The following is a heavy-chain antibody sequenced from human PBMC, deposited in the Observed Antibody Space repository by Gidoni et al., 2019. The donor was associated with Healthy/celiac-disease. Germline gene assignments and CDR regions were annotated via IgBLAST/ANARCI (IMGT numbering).Heavy chain of an antibody. CDR3: AKDSGDEQWLVPYYYYYGMDV. J-gene: IGHJ6*02. CDR1: GFPFSSLG. V-gene: IGHV3-30*18. Sequence: QVQLVESGGGVVQPGRSLRLSCAASGFPFSSLGLPWFRQAPGKGLEWVAVISYDGSNKYYADSVKGRFTISRDNSKNTLYLQMNSLRAEDTAVYYCAKDSGDEQWLVPYYYYYGMDVWGQGTTVTVSS. CDR2: ISYDGSNK. D-gene: IGHD6-19*01.